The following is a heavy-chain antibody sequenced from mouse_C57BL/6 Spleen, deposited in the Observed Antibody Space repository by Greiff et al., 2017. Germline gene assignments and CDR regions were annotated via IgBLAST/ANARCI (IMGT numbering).Heavy chain of an antibody. J-gene: IGHJ4*01. D-gene: IGHD2-1*01. CDR2: IYPGDGDT. CDR3: ARDYGNYEAMDY. CDR1: GYAFSSSW. Sequence: VQLQQSGPELVKPGASVKISCKASGYAFSSSWMNWVKQRPGKGLEWIGRIYPGDGDTNYNGKFKGKATLTADKSSSTAYMQLSSLTSEDSAVYFCARDYGNYEAMDYWGQGTSVTVSS. V-gene: IGHV1-82*01.